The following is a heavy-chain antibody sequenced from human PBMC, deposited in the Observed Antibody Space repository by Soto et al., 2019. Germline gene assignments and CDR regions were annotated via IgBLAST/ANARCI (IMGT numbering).Heavy chain of an antibody. CDR3: ASPLTGFFDYYYMDV. J-gene: IGHJ6*03. V-gene: IGHV4-39*01. CDR1: GGSISSSSYY. CDR2: IYYSGST. D-gene: IGHD7-27*01. Sequence: SETLSLTCTVSGGSISSSSYYWGWIRQPPGKGLEWIGSIYYSGSTYYNPSLKSRVTISVDTSKNQFSLKLSSVTAADTAVYYCASPLTGFFDYYYMDVWGKGTTVTVSS.